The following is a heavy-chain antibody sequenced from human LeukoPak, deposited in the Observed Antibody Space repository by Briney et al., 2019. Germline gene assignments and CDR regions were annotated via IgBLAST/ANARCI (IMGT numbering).Heavy chain of an antibody. Sequence: GGSLRLSCAASGFTFSTYAMHWVRQTPGKGLEWVAVMSYDGSNRYFADSVKGRFIISRDNSKNTLYLQMNSLRAEDTAAYSCARAYRYSWLTIEYWGQGTLVTVSS. CDR1: GFTFSTYA. V-gene: IGHV3-30*04. D-gene: IGHD5-18*01. CDR3: ARAYRYSWLTIEY. CDR2: MSYDGSNR. J-gene: IGHJ1*01.